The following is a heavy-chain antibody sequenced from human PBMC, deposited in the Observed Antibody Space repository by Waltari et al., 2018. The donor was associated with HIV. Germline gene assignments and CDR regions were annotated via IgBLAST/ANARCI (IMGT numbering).Heavy chain of an antibody. Sequence: QVQLQESGPGLVKPSETLSLTCTVSGGSISSYYWSWIRQPAGKGLEWIGRIYTSGSTNYNPSLKSRVTRSVDTSKNQFSLKLSSVTAADTAVYYCARGYYDILTGYRNLYYYGMDVWGQGTTVTVSS. CDR3: ARGYYDILTGYRNLYYYGMDV. CDR1: GGSISSYY. V-gene: IGHV4-4*07. D-gene: IGHD3-9*01. J-gene: IGHJ6*02. CDR2: IYTSGST.